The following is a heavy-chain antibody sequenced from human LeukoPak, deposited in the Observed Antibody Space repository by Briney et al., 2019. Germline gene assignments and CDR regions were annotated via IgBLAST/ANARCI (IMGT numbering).Heavy chain of an antibody. CDR3: ARDLPYYDILTGYGDYYYYYGMDV. D-gene: IGHD3-9*01. CDR1: GFTFSSYW. V-gene: IGHV3-74*01. Sequence: GGSLRLSCAASGFTFSSYWMHWVRQAPGKGLVWVSRINSDGSSTSYADSVKGRFTIFRDNAKNTLYLQMNSLRAEDTAVYYCARDLPYYDILTGYGDYYYYYGMDVWGKGTTVTVSS. J-gene: IGHJ6*04. CDR2: INSDGSST.